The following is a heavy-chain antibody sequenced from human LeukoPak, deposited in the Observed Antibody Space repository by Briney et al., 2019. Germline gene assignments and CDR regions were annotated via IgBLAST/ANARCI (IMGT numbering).Heavy chain of an antibody. CDR3: ARGRTGTSISYYYYYMDV. Sequence: SETLSITCTVSGGSISSYYWSWIRQPAGKGLEWIGRIYTSGSTNYNPSLKSRVTMSVDTSKNQFSLKLSSVTAADTAVYYCARGRTGTSISYYYYYMDVWGKGTTVTVSS. D-gene: IGHD1-7*01. CDR1: GGSISSYY. J-gene: IGHJ6*03. CDR2: IYTSGST. V-gene: IGHV4-4*07.